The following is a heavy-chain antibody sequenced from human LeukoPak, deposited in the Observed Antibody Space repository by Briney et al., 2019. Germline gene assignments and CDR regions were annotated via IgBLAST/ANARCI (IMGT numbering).Heavy chain of an antibody. CDR1: GFAFSRND. J-gene: IGHJ4*02. Sequence: GGSLRLSCAASGFAFSRNDMFWVRQAPGKGLEWVSCISGSSGATYYADSVRGRFTISRDNSKNTLYLQMNSLRAEDTAVYYCAKISSSYYDILTGYSHLVYWGQGTLVTVSS. V-gene: IGHV3-23*01. CDR3: AKISSSYYDILTGYSHLVY. CDR2: ISGSSGAT. D-gene: IGHD3-9*01.